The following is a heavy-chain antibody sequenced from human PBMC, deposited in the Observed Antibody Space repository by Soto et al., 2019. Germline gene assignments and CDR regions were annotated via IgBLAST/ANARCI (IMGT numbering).Heavy chain of an antibody. V-gene: IGHV4-34*01. D-gene: IGHD6-13*01. CDR3: ARGRGAAAGPGWFDP. Sequence: SETLSLTCAVYGGSFSGYYWSWIRQPPGKGLEWIGEINHSGSTNYNPSLKSRVTISVDTTKNQFSLKLSSVTAADTAVYYCARGRGAAAGPGWFDPWGQGTLVTVSS. J-gene: IGHJ5*02. CDR1: GGSFSGYY. CDR2: INHSGST.